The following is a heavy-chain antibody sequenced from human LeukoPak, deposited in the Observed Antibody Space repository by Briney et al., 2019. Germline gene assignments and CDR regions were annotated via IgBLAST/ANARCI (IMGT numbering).Heavy chain of an antibody. CDR2: ISYDGSNK. D-gene: IGHD3-16*01. CDR1: GFTFSSYG. CDR3: AKAGKGGLRSLDY. Sequence: PGRSLRLSCAASGFTFSSYGMHWVRQAPGKGLEWVAVISYDGSNKYYADSVKGRFTISRDNPKNTLYLQMNSLRAEDTAVYYCAKAGKGGLRSLDYWGQGTLVTVSS. J-gene: IGHJ4*02. V-gene: IGHV3-30*18.